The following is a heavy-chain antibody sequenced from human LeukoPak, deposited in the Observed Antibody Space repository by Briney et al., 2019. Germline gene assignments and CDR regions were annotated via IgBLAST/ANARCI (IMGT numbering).Heavy chain of an antibody. CDR3: ASDGFGEFLESGGMDV. D-gene: IGHD3-10*01. CDR1: GGSISSGSYY. J-gene: IGHJ6*02. CDR2: IYTSGST. Sequence: SHTLSLTCTVSGGSISSGSYYWSWIRQPAGKGLEWIGRIYTSGSTNYNPSLKSRVTISVDTSKNQFSLKLSSVTAADTAVYYCASDGFGEFLESGGMDVWGQGTTVTVSS. V-gene: IGHV4-61*02.